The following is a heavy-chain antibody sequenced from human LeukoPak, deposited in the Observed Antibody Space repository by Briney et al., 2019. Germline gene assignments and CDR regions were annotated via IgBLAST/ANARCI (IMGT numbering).Heavy chain of an antibody. V-gene: IGHV4-59*01. CDR3: ARDRGFGSYVFDI. CDR2: IYYSGST. Sequence: PSETLSLTCTVSGGSISSYYWSWIRQPPGKGLEWIGYIYYSGSTNYNPSLKSRVTISVDTSKNQFSLKLSSVTAADTAVYYWARDRGFGSYVFDIWAQGTMVTVSS. CDR1: GGSISSYY. D-gene: IGHD3-10*01. J-gene: IGHJ3*02.